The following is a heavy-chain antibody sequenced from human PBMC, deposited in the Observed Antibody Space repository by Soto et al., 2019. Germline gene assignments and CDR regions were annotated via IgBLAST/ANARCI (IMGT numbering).Heavy chain of an antibody. D-gene: IGHD1-7*01. Sequence: SVKVATRASWFTFTSAAVQWVRQARGQRLEWIGWIVVGSGNTNYAQKFQERVTITRDMSTSTAYMELSSLRSEDTAVYYCAARTGATDYWGQGTLVTVSS. V-gene: IGHV1-58*01. CDR3: AARTGATDY. CDR2: IVVGSGNT. J-gene: IGHJ4*02. CDR1: WFTFTSAA.